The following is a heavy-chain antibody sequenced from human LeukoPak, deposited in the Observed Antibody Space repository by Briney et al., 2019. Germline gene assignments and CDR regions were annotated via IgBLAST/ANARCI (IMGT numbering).Heavy chain of an antibody. CDR3: ARGPTRYYFDY. J-gene: IGHJ4*02. V-gene: IGHV4-59*01. Sequence: SETLSLTCTVSGGSITNYYWSWVRQPPGQGLEWMAYIYHTGSTNYNPSLKSRVTISIDTSKNQFSLNLSSVTAADTAIYYCARGPTRYYFDYWGQGTLVTVSS. CDR1: GGSITNYY. CDR2: IYHTGST.